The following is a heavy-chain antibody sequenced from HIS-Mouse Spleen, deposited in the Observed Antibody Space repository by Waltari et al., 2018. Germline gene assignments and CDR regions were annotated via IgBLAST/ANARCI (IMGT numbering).Heavy chain of an antibody. V-gene: IGHV4-39*01. CDR1: GGSISSSSYY. CDR2: IYYRGRT. D-gene: IGHD2-21*02. J-gene: IGHJ5*02. CDR3: ARKRTASGWFDP. Sequence: QLQLQESGPGLVKPSETLSLTCTVSGGSISSSSYYWGWNRQPPGKGLGWIGSIYYRGRTYDHPSLKRRVTIAVDTSKNQFSLKLSSVTAADTAVYYCARKRTASGWFDPWGQGTLVTVSS.